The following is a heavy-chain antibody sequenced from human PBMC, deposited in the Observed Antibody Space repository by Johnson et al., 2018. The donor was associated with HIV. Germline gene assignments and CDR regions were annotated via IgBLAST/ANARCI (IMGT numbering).Heavy chain of an antibody. V-gene: IGHV3-33*01. CDR1: GFTFSSYG. CDR3: ARDGESQQLPLGDAFDV. J-gene: IGHJ3*01. D-gene: IGHD6-13*01. CDR2: IWYDGSNK. Sequence: QVQLVESGGGVVQPGRSLRLSCAASGFTFSSYGMHWVRQAPGKGLEWVAVIWYDGSNKYYADSVKGRFTISRDDSKNTLYLQMSSLKVEDTAMYYCARDGESQQLPLGDAFDVWGKGTMVIVSS.